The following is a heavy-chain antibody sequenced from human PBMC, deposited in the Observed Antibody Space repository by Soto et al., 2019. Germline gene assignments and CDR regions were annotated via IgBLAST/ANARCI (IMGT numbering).Heavy chain of an antibody. CDR1: GFTFSSYD. V-gene: IGHV3-13*01. CDR3: ARDPIGPGIFDH. D-gene: IGHD1-26*01. Sequence: GGSLRLSCAASGFTFSSYDMHWVRQATGKGLEWVSAIGTAGDTYYPDSVKGRFTISRDNTKNTMYLQMNSLRAEDTAVYYCARDPIGPGIFDHWGQGTLVTVS. J-gene: IGHJ4*02. CDR2: IGTAGDT.